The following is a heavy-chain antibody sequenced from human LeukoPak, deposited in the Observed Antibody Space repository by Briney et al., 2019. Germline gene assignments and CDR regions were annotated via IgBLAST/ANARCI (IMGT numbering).Heavy chain of an antibody. CDR2: IKRKTEGGTT. Sequence: GGSLRLSCAASGFTFSDAWMNWVRQAPGKGLEWVGRIKRKTEGGTTDYVAPVKGRFIISRDDSKNTLYLQMDSLKTEDTAFYYCTTGNFGPYWGQGTLVTVSS. CDR1: GFTFSDAW. CDR3: TTGNFGPY. J-gene: IGHJ4*02. D-gene: IGHD3-10*01. V-gene: IGHV3-15*07.